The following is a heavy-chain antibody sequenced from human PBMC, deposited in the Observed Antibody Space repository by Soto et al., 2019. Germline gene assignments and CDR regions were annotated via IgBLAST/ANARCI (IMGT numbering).Heavy chain of an antibody. D-gene: IGHD6-19*01. CDR1: GADINTYS. CDR3: ARDREAGYNFYYGMDV. J-gene: IGHJ6*02. CDR2: IYTSASI. V-gene: IGHV4-4*07. Sequence: SATLSLTCVVSGADINTYSWTWIRQPAGKGLEWIGRIYTSASINYNPSLKGRVTLSVDTSTNQVSLRLASVTAADTAIYYCARDREAGYNFYYGMDVWGQGTTVTVSS.